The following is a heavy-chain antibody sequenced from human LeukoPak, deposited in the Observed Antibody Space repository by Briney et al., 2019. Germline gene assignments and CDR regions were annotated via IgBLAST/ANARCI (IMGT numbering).Heavy chain of an antibody. CDR3: ARSYGDYG. Sequence: GGSLRLSCAASGLTDSDNFMSWVRPATGKGLDWVSVLYRGGNTYYADSVRGRFTISRDNSKNMVYLQMNSLTAEDTAVYYCARSYGDYGWGQGTLVTVSS. D-gene: IGHD4-17*01. CDR2: LYRGGNT. V-gene: IGHV3-66*01. CDR1: GLTDSDNF. J-gene: IGHJ4*02.